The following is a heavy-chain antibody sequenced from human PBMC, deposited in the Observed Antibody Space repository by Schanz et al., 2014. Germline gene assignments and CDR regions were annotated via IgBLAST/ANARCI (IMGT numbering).Heavy chain of an antibody. J-gene: IGHJ3*02. CDR2: IYSGGST. V-gene: IGHV3-53*01. D-gene: IGHD1-1*01. CDR3: ARDRWDWNNAFDI. CDR1: GFTVSSNY. Sequence: EVQLVESGGGLIQPGGSLRLSCAAFGFTVSSNYMSWVRQAPGKGLEWVSVIYSGGSTYYADSVKGRFTISRDNSKNTLYLQMNSLRAEDTAVYYCARDRWDWNNAFDIWGQGTMVTVSS.